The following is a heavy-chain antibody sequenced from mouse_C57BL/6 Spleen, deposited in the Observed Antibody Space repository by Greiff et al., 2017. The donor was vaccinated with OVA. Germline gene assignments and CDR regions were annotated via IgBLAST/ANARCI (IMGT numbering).Heavy chain of an antibody. Sequence: QVQLQQSGAELVRPGTSVKVSCKASGYAFTNYLIEWVKQRPGQGLEWIGVINPGSGGTNYNEKFKGKATLTADKSSSTAYMQLSSLTSEDSAVYFCASGSSYGSGAMDDWGQGTSVTVSS. CDR3: ASGSSYGSGAMDD. J-gene: IGHJ4*01. D-gene: IGHD1-1*01. CDR2: INPGSGGT. V-gene: IGHV1-54*01. CDR1: GYAFTNYL.